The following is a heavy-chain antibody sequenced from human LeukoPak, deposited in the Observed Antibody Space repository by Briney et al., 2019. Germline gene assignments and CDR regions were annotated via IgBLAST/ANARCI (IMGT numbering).Heavy chain of an antibody. CDR3: AKDIIAAGPFDY. CDR2: IYHSGST. V-gene: IGHV4-38-2*02. D-gene: IGHD6-25*01. Sequence: KSSETLSLTRAVSGYSISSGYYWGWIRPPPGKGLEWIGSIYHSGSTYYNPSLKSRVTISVDTSKNQFSLKLSSVTAADTAVYYCAKDIIAAGPFDYWGQGTLVTVSS. CDR1: GYSISSGYY. J-gene: IGHJ4*02.